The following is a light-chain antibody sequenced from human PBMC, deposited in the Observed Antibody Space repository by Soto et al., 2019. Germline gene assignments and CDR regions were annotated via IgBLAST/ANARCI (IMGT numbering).Light chain of an antibody. V-gene: IGLV2-8*01. CDR2: EVT. J-gene: IGLJ3*02. Sequence: QSVLTQPPSASGSPGQSVTISCTGTSSDVGGYNFVSWYQQHPGKAPKLIIYEVTKRPSGVPNRFSGSKSGNTASLTVSGLQNDDEADYYCTSKRGSNNLVFGGGTKLTVL. CDR1: SSDVGGYNF. CDR3: TSKRGSNNLV.